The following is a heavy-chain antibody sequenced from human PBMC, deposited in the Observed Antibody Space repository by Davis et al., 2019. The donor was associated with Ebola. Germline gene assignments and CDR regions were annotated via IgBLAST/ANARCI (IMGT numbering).Heavy chain of an antibody. CDR1: GDSMSSSSHY. J-gene: IGHJ5*01. CDR3: ARSNYGSGSYDS. D-gene: IGHD3-10*01. CDR2: VHYSGNG. V-gene: IGHV4-39*07. Sequence: SETLSLTCTVSGDSMSSSSHYWGWIRQSPGKGLEWIGSVHYSGNGYYNPSLKSRVTIFVETSKNQFSLNLNSVTAADTAVFYCARSNYGSGSYDSWGQGALVTVSS.